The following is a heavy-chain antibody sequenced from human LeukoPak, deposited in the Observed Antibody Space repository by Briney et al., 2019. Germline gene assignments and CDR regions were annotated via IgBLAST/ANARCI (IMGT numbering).Heavy chain of an antibody. CDR3: ASPLRYCSSTSCYPYYYYRMDV. CDR1: GFTFSSYA. V-gene: IGHV3-30-3*01. J-gene: IGHJ6*02. Sequence: GGSLRLSCAASGFTFSSYAMHWVRQAPGKGLEWVAVISYDGSNKYYADSVKGRFTISRDNSKNTLYLQMNSLTAEDTAVYYCASPLRYCSSTSCYPYYYYRMDVWGQGTTVTVSS. D-gene: IGHD2-2*01. CDR2: ISYDGSNK.